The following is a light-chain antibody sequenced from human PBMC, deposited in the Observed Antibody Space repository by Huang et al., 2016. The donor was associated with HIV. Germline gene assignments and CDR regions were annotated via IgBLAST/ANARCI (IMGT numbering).Light chain of an antibody. V-gene: IGKV2-29*03. J-gene: IGKJ2*01. Sequence: ETVLTQSPLSLSVVPGQPASISCKSSQSLLHSDGKTFLYWFLQKAGQAPQLMIYEASSRYPTMPDRCTGSGSGTDCTLRISRVEAEDVGVYFCMQALHLPYTFGQGTRLEI. CDR1: QSLLHSDGKTF. CDR3: MQALHLPYT. CDR2: EAS.